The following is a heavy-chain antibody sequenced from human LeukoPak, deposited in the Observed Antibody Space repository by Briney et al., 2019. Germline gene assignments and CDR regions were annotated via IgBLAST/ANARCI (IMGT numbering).Heavy chain of an antibody. CDR2: ISGSGDST. CDR3: ARAAPVADDY. D-gene: IGHD4-23*01. CDR1: GITFSSYA. Sequence: GGSLRLSCAAAGITFSSYALSWVRQAPGKGLEWVSAISGSGDSTSYADSVKGRFTISRDNAKNTLYLQMNSLRAEDTAVYYCARAAPVADDYWGQGTLVTVSS. J-gene: IGHJ4*02. V-gene: IGHV3-23*01.